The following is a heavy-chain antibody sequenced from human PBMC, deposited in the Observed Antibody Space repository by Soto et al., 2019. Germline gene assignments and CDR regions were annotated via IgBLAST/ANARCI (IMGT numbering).Heavy chain of an antibody. CDR2: ISSGSDYI. Sequence: EVQLVESGGGLVKPGGSLRLSCAASGFTFSSYSMNWVRQAPGKGLEWVSSISSGSDYIFYADSVKGRSTISRDNAKNSLFLQMNSLTAEDTAVYYCARSPVGDAFNVWGQGTGVTVSS. V-gene: IGHV3-21*01. CDR3: ARSPVGDAFNV. J-gene: IGHJ3*01. CDR1: GFTFSSYS.